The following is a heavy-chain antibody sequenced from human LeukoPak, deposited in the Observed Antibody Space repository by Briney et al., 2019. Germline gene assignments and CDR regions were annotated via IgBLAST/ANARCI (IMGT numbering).Heavy chain of an antibody. Sequence: GGSLRLSCAGSGFTFNHFGMTWVRQAPGKGLEWVSAITGSGTKTYYADSVEGRFTISRDNSRSTVDLQMNSLRFEDTAVYYCATGGGWVPSFGVVTHIDVWGKGTTVTVSS. CDR2: ITGSGTKT. CDR3: ATGGGWVPSFGVVTHIDV. J-gene: IGHJ6*03. CDR1: GFTFNHFG. V-gene: IGHV3-23*01. D-gene: IGHD3-3*01.